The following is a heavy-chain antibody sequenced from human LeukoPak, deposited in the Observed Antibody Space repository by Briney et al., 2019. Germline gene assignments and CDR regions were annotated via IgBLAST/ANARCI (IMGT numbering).Heavy chain of an antibody. CDR3: GRDPYYDSLDY. CDR2: IKDDRAET. V-gene: IGHV3-7*01. J-gene: IGHJ4*02. CDR1: GFTFTSYW. D-gene: IGHD3-16*01. Sequence: PGGSLRLSCAASGFTFTSYWMSWVRQAPGKGLEWVANIKDDRAETYYVDSVKGRFTISRDNARNSLYLQMNSLRAEDTAVYYCGRDPYYDSLDYWGQGTLVTVSS.